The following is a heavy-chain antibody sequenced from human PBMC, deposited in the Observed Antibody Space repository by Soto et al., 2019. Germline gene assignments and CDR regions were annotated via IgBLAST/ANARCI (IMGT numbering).Heavy chain of an antibody. CDR3: ARSIVVVTALDY. CDR2: INPSGGST. D-gene: IGHD2-21*02. J-gene: IGHJ4*02. Sequence: GASVKVSCKASGGTFSSYAISWVRQAPGQGLEWMGIINPSGGSTYAQKFQGRVTMTRDTSTSTVYMELSSLRSEDTAVYYCARSIVVVTALDYWGQGTLVTVSS. CDR1: GGTFSSYA. V-gene: IGHV1-46*01.